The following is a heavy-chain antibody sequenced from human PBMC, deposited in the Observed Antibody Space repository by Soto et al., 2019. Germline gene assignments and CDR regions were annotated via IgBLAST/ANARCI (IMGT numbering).Heavy chain of an antibody. D-gene: IGHD1-26*01. CDR3: ARGEQYSGRIFDY. J-gene: IGHJ4*02. CDR2: TYYRSKWYN. V-gene: IGHV6-1*01. Sequence: QTLSLTCGISRESVSSNSADCHWLRQSPSRGLEWLLRTYYRSKWYNDYAVSVESRITINPDTSKNHFSLQLNFVTPEDKAVYFCARGEQYSGRIFDYWGQGTLVTVYS. CDR1: RESVSSNSAD.